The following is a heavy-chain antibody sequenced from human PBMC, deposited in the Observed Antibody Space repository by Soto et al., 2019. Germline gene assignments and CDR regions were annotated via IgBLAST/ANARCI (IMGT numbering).Heavy chain of an antibody. CDR3: ARETGPRSSGWSYYFDF. CDR1: GFTLSSYS. Sequence: PGGSLRLSCAASGFTLSSYSMHWVRQAPGKGLEWVSYISGSGGTIYYADSVKGRFTISRDNAKNSLSVQMNSLRDEDTAVYFCARETGPRSSGWSYYFDFWGQGTRVTVSS. D-gene: IGHD6-19*01. J-gene: IGHJ4*02. CDR2: ISGSGGTI. V-gene: IGHV3-48*02.